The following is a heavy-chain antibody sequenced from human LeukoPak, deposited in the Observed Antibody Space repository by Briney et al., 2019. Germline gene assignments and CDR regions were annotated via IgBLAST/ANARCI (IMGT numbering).Heavy chain of an antibody. CDR3: ARAALGEWLFLGNYYFDY. CDR2: IYYSGGT. D-gene: IGHD3-3*01. V-gene: IGHV4-39*07. J-gene: IGHJ4*02. Sequence: PSETLSLTCTVSGGSISSSSYYWGWIRQPPGKGLEWIGSIYYSGGTYYNPSLKSRVTISVDTSKNQFSLKLSSVTAADTAVYYCARAALGEWLFLGNYYFDYWGQGTLVTVSS. CDR1: GGSISSSSYY.